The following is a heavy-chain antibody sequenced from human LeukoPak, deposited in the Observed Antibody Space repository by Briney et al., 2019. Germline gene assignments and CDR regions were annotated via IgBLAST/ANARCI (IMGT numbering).Heavy chain of an antibody. D-gene: IGHD4-17*01. V-gene: IGHV4-34*01. J-gene: IGHJ4*02. CDR2: VNHGGTS. CDR3: ARERVTTRNGYFDD. CDR1: GGSISSYY. Sequence: PSETLSLTCSVSGGSISSYYWSWIRQPPGKGLEWIGRVNHGGTSNYNPSLTSRVTISVDTFGKQFSLELTSMTAADTAVYFCARERVTTRNGYFDDWGQGILVTVSS.